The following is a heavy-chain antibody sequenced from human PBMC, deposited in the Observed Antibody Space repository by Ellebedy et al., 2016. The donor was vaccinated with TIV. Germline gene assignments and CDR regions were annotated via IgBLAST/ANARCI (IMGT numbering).Heavy chain of an antibody. D-gene: IGHD5/OR15-5a*01. CDR2: INSDGSST. CDR3: ATPDSIYRYGMDV. CDR1: GFTFSSYW. Sequence: GESLKISCAASGFTFSSYWMHWVRQAPGKGLVWVSRINSDGSSTTYADSVKGRFTISRDNAKNTLYLQMNSLRAEDTAVYYCATPDSIYRYGMDVWGQGTMVTVSS. V-gene: IGHV3-74*03. J-gene: IGHJ6*02.